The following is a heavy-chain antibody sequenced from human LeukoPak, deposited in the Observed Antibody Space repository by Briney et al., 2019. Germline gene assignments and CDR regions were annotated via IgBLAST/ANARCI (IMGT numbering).Heavy chain of an antibody. D-gene: IGHD7-27*01. Sequence: ASVKISCKVSGYTFTDYYMHWVQQAPGKGLEWMGLVDPEDGETIYAEKFQGRVTITADTPTDTAYMELSSLRSEDTAVYYCATDPILTGDDYWGQGTLVTVSS. J-gene: IGHJ4*02. CDR1: GYTFTDYY. CDR2: VDPEDGET. CDR3: ATDPILTGDDY. V-gene: IGHV1-69-2*01.